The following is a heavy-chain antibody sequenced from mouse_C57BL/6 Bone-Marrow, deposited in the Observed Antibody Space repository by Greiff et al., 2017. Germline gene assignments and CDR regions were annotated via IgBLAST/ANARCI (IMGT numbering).Heavy chain of an antibody. D-gene: IGHD1-1*01. CDR1: GYTFTSYW. Sequence: QVQLQQSGAELVKPGASVKLSCKASGYTFTSYWMPWVKQRPGQGLEWIGMIHPNSGSTNYNEKFKSKATLTVDKSSSTAYMQISSLTSEDSAIYYYARITTVVAEGYAMDYWGQGTSVTVSS. CDR2: IHPNSGST. J-gene: IGHJ4*01. CDR3: ARITTVVAEGYAMDY. V-gene: IGHV1-64*01.